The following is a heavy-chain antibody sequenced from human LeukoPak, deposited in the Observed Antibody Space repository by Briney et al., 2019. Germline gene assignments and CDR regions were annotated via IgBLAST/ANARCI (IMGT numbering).Heavy chain of an antibody. CDR2: INHSGST. CDR3: ARPSRRLGATYCSGGSCYSFPFDY. Sequence: SETLSLTCAVYGGSFSGYYWSWIRQPPGKGLEWIGEINHSGSTNYNPSLKRRVTISVDTSKNQSSLKLSSVTAADTAVYYCARPSRRLGATYCSGGSCYSFPFDYWGQGTLVTVSS. J-gene: IGHJ4*02. V-gene: IGHV4-34*01. D-gene: IGHD2-15*01. CDR1: GGSFSGYY.